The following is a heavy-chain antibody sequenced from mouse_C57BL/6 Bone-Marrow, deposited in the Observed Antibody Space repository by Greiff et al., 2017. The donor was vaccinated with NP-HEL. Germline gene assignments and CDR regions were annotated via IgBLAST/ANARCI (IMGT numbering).Heavy chain of an antibody. J-gene: IGHJ1*03. D-gene: IGHD2-1*01. V-gene: IGHV3-6*01. CDR2: ISYDGSN. Sequence: EVKLQESGPGLVKPSQSLSLTCSVTGYSITSGYYWNWIRQFPGNKLEWMGYISYDGSNNYNPSLKNRISITRDTSKNQFFLKLNSVTTEDTATYYCAREVYYGNYDWYFDVWGTGTTVTVSS. CDR3: AREVYYGNYDWYFDV. CDR1: GYSITSGYY.